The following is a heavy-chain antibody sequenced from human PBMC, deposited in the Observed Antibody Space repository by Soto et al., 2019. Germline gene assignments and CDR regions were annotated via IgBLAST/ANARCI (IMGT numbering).Heavy chain of an antibody. J-gene: IGHJ6*02. CDR2: VYYDGST. V-gene: IGHV4-39*01. Sequence: SETLSLTCTVSGGSISSSDYYWGWIRQPPGKGLEWIGSVYYDGSTYYTPSLKSRVTISVDTSKNQFSLKQSTVTVADTAVYYCATVSRYYYGMDVWGQGTTVT. CDR1: GGSISSSDYY. CDR3: ATVSRYYYGMDV.